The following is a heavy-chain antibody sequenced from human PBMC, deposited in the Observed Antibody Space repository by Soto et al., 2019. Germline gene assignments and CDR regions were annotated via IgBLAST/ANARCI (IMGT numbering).Heavy chain of an antibody. CDR2: IKFDGSFT. V-gene: IGHV3-74*01. Sequence: HPGGSLRLSCVASGFTFSDYCMHWVRQAPGKGLVWASRIKFDGSFTSHADSVKGRFTISRDNARNTVHLQMDSLRAEDTGVYYCARGLRNYYGVDVWGQGTTVTVSS. D-gene: IGHD4-17*01. CDR3: ARGLRNYYGVDV. CDR1: GFTFSDYC. J-gene: IGHJ6*02.